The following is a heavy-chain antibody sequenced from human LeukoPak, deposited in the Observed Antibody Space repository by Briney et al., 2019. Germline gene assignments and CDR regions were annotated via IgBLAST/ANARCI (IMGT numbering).Heavy chain of an antibody. D-gene: IGHD2-2*01. CDR3: AKDRRYCSSTSCYAPGGNWFGP. CDR2: IWYDGSNK. V-gene: IGHV3-33*06. Sequence: GGSLRLSCAASGFTFSSYGMHWVRQAPGKGLEWVAVIWYDGSNKYYADSVKGRFTISRDNSKNTLYLQMNSLRAEDTAVYYCAKDRRYCSSTSCYAPGGNWFGPWGQGTLVTVSS. CDR1: GFTFSSYG. J-gene: IGHJ5*02.